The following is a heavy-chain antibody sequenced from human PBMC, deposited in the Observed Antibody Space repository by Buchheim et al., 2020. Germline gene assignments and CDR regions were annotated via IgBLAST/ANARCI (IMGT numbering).Heavy chain of an antibody. J-gene: IGHJ6*02. CDR1: GGSFSGYY. V-gene: IGHV4-34*01. D-gene: IGHD2-2*02. CDR2: INHSGST. CDR3: ARGLGCSSTSCYRRGPYYYYGMDV. Sequence: QVQLQQWGAGLLKPSETLSLTCAVYGGSFSGYYWSWIRQPPGKGLEWIGEINHSGSTNYNPSLKSRFTISVDTSKNQFSMKLSSVTAADTAVYYCARGLGCSSTSCYRRGPYYYYGMDVWGQGTT.